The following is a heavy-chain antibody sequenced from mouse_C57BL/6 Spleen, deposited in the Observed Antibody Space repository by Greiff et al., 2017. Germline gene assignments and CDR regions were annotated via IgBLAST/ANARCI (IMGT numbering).Heavy chain of an antibody. D-gene: IGHD1-1*01. Sequence: VQLQQSGAELVRPGASVKLSCKASGYTFTDYYINWVKQRPGQGLEWIARIYPGSGNTYYNEKFKGKATLTAEKSSSTAYMQLSSLTSEDSAVYCCAREDYGSSYAMDYWGQGTSVTVSS. J-gene: IGHJ4*01. CDR1: GYTFTDYY. CDR3: AREDYGSSYAMDY. V-gene: IGHV1-76*01. CDR2: IYPGSGNT.